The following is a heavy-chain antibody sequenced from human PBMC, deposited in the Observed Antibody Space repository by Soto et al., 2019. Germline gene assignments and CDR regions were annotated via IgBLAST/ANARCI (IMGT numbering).Heavy chain of an antibody. CDR2: IYYSGST. CDR3: ARESNPKRITGTGPFDY. J-gene: IGHJ4*02. V-gene: IGHV4-31*03. D-gene: IGHD1-20*01. Sequence: QVQLQESGPGLVKPSQTLSLTCTVSGGSISSGGYYWSWIRQHPGKGLEWIGYIYYSGSTYYNPSLKSRVTISVDTSKNQFSLKLSSLTAADTAVYYCARESNPKRITGTGPFDYWGQGTLVTVSS. CDR1: GGSISSGGYY.